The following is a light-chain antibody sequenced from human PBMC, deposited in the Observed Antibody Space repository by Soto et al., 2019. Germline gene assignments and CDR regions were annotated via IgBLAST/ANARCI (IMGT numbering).Light chain of an antibody. J-gene: IGKJ1*01. CDR1: QSISSW. Sequence: DIQMTQSPSTLSASVGDIVTITCRASQSISSWFAWYQQKPGKAPKLLIYDASSLESEVPSRFSGSGSGTEFTLTISSLQPEDFASYYCQQYNSYSTFGQGTKVDIK. CDR2: DAS. V-gene: IGKV1-5*01. CDR3: QQYNSYST.